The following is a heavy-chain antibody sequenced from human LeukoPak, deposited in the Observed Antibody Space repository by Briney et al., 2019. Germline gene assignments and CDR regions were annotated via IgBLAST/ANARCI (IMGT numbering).Heavy chain of an antibody. CDR1: GGSISSYY. CDR2: IYYIGNT. Sequence: PSETLSLTCTVSGGSISSYYWSWIRQPPGKGLEWIGYIYYIGNTNYNPSLKSGVTMSVDTSRNQVSLKLSSVTAADTAVYYCATAGPVAVAGTDYFDPWGQGTLVTVSS. D-gene: IGHD6-19*01. V-gene: IGHV4-59*01. J-gene: IGHJ4*02. CDR3: ATAGPVAVAGTDYFDP.